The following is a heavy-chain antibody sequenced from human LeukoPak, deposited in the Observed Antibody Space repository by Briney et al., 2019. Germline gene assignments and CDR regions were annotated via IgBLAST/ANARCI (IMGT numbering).Heavy chain of an antibody. V-gene: IGHV1-8*03. Sequence: VSFKAAGGTFSSYAISWGRQAPGQGREWRGWMSPDSGETGYSQKFQGRGTITSNTSITTAYMELRSLTFEDTAVYYCARVRLRNGYNWFDPWGQGTLVTVSS. CDR3: ARVRLRNGYNWFDP. J-gene: IGHJ5*02. CDR1: GGTFSSYA. CDR2: MSPDSGET. D-gene: IGHD3-3*01.